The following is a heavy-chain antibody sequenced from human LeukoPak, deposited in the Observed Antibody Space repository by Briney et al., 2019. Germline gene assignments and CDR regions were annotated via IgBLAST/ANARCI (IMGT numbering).Heavy chain of an antibody. D-gene: IGHD3-22*01. CDR3: AQRLCDSSGYYPFDY. Sequence: GGSLRLSCAASGFTFSSYAMSWVRQAPGKGLEWVSAISGSGGGTYYADSVKGRFTISRDNSKNTLYLQMNSLRAEYTAVYYCAQRLCDSSGYYPFDYWGQGTLVTVSS. CDR2: ISGSGGGT. J-gene: IGHJ4*02. CDR1: GFTFSSYA. V-gene: IGHV3-23*01.